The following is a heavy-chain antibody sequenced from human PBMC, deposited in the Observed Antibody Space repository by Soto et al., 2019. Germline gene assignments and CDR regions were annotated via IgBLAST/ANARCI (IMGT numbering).Heavy chain of an antibody. CDR1: RYTFTSYV. Sequence: QVQLVQSGAEVKKPGASVQVSCKASRYTFTSYVIHWVRQAPGQRLEWMGWINAANGDTKYSQNFRGRVTITRDTSASTAYMELSSLRSEDTAVYYCAREGKYSGFDADHWGQGTLVTVSS. CDR2: INAANGDT. J-gene: IGHJ5*02. D-gene: IGHD5-12*01. V-gene: IGHV1-3*01. CDR3: AREGKYSGFDADH.